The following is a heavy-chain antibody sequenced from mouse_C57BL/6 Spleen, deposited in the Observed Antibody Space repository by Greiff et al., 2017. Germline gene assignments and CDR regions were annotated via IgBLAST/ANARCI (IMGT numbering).Heavy chain of an antibody. J-gene: IGHJ1*03. Sequence: QVQLQQSGAELVKPGASVKISCKASGYAFSSYWMNWVKQRPGKGLEWIGQIYPGDGDTNYNGKFKGKATLTADKSSSTAYMQLSSLTSEDSAVYFCARWADYDEYFDVWGTGTTVTVSS. D-gene: IGHD2-4*01. CDR1: GYAFSSYW. CDR2: IYPGDGDT. V-gene: IGHV1-80*01. CDR3: ARWADYDEYFDV.